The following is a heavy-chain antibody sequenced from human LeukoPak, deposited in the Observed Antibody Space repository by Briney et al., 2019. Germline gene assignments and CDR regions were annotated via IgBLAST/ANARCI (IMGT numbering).Heavy chain of an antibody. CDR3: ARVGRWFGEPYGMDV. CDR2: ISAYNGNT. J-gene: IGHJ6*02. D-gene: IGHD3-10*01. Sequence: GASVKVSCKASGYTFTSYGISWVRQAPGQGLEWMGWISAYNGNTNYAQKLQGRVTMTTDTSTSTAYMELRSLRSDDTAVYYCARVGRWFGEPYGMDVWGQGTLVTVSS. V-gene: IGHV1-18*01. CDR1: GYTFTSYG.